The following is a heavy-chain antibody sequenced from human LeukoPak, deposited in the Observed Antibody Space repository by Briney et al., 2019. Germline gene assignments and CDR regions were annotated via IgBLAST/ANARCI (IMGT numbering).Heavy chain of an antibody. D-gene: IGHD6-13*01. CDR1: GGSISSYY. J-gene: IGHJ3*02. Sequence: SETLSLTCTVSGGSISSYYWSWIRQPPGKGLEWIGYIYYSGSTNYNPSLKSRVTISVDTSKNQFSLKLSSVTAADTAVYYCARHRPIAAAGTALDAFDTWGQGTMVTVSS. CDR3: ARHRPIAAAGTALDAFDT. V-gene: IGHV4-59*08. CDR2: IYYSGST.